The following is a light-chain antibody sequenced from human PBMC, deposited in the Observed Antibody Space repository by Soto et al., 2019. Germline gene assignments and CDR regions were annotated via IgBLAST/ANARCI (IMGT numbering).Light chain of an antibody. CDR3: QQRSNWPMYT. V-gene: IGKV3-11*01. CDR1: QSISTY. Sequence: EIVLTQSPATLSLSPGERATLSCSASQSISTYLAWYQQKPGQPPRLLIYDVSNRATGIPARFSGSGSGTDFTLTISSLEPEDFAVYYCQQRSNWPMYTFGQGTKLEIK. J-gene: IGKJ2*01. CDR2: DVS.